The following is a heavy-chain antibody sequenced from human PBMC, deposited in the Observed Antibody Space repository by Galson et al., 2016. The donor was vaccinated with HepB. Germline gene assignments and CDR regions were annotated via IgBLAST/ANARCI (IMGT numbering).Heavy chain of an antibody. CDR3: ARDRGIQLWSRDGFDY. Sequence: SLRLSCAASGFTFSTYSMNWVRQVPGKGLEWVSSISSSSSYIYYGDSLKGRFTISRDNAKNSLYLQMNCLRAEDTAVYYCARDRGIQLWSRDGFDYWGQGTLVTVSS. J-gene: IGHJ4*02. CDR1: GFTFSTYS. CDR2: ISSSSSYI. V-gene: IGHV3-21*01. D-gene: IGHD5-18*01.